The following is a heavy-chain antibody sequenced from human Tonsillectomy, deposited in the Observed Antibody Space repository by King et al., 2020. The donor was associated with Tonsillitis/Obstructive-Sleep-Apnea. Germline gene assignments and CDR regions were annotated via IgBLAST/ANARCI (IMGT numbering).Heavy chain of an antibody. V-gene: IGHV4-34*01. CDR1: GGSFSGFY. CDR3: ARDEWPQGFDP. D-gene: IGHD3-3*01. CDR2: INQSGNT. J-gene: IGHJ5*02. Sequence: VQLQQWGAGLLKPSETMSLTCAVYGGSFSGFYWSLIRQAPGKGLEWIGEINQSGNTNYIPSLKTRVTISVDTSKNQLSLKLSTVTAADTAAYYCARDEWPQGFDPWGQGTLVTVSS.